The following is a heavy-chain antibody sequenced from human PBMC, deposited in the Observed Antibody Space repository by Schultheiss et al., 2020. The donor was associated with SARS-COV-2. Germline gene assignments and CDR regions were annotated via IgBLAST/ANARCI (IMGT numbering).Heavy chain of an antibody. J-gene: IGHJ4*02. CDR2: IYYSGST. D-gene: IGHD4-17*01. Sequence: SETLSLTCTVSGGSVSSGSYYWSWIRQPPGKGLEWIGYIYYSGSTNYNPSLKSRVTMSVDTSKNQFSLKLSSVTAADTAVYYCAREGPMTTVTIFDYWGQGTLVTVSS. CDR3: AREGPMTTVTIFDY. V-gene: IGHV4-61*01. CDR1: GGSVSSGSYY.